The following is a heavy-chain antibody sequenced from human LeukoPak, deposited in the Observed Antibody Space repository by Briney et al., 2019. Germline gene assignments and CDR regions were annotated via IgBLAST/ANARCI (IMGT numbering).Heavy chain of an antibody. CDR1: GFTFSIYS. D-gene: IGHD1-26*01. J-gene: IGHJ4*02. V-gene: IGHV3-21*01. CDR3: ARENIVGATRAFDY. Sequence: GGSLRLSCAASGFTFSIYSMNWVRQAPGKGLEWVSSISSSSSYIYYADSVKGRFTISRDNAKNSLYLQMNSLRAEDTAVYYCARENIVGATRAFDYWGQGTLVTVSS. CDR2: ISSSSSYI.